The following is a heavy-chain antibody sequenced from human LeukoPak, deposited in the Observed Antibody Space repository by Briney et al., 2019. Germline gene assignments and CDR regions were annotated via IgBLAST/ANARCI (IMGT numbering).Heavy chain of an antibody. D-gene: IGHD6-6*01. CDR3: ARDRAYSSST. CDR1: GFTVSSNY. CDR2: IYSGGST. Sequence: GGSLRLSCAASGFTVSSNYMSWVRQAPGKGLEWVSVIYSGGSTYYADSVKGRFTISRDNSKNMLYLQMNSLRAEDTAVYYCARDRAYSSSTWGQGTLVTVSS. J-gene: IGHJ5*02. V-gene: IGHV3-53*01.